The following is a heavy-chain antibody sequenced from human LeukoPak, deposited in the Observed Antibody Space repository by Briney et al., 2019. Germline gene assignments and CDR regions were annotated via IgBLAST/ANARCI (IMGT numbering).Heavy chain of an antibody. Sequence: ASVKVSFKASGYTFTGYYMHWVRQAPGQGLEWMGWINPNGGATNYAQKFQGRVIMTRDTSISTAYMELSRLTSDDTAVYYCARDTGFPFFDFWGHGALVTVSS. CDR2: INPNGGAT. CDR1: GYTFTGYY. V-gene: IGHV1-2*02. J-gene: IGHJ4*01. CDR3: ARDTGFPFFDF.